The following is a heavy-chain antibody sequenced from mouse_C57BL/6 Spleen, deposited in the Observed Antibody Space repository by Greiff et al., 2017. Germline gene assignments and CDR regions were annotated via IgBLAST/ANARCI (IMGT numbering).Heavy chain of an antibody. CDR2: ISSGGSYT. Sequence: EVKLVESGGDLVKPGGSLKLSCAASGFTFSSYGMSWVRQTPDKRLEWVATISSGGSYTYYPDSVKGRFTISRDNAKNTLYLQMSSLKSEDTAMYYCARHNYYGSSLWYFDVWGTGTTVTVSS. V-gene: IGHV5-6*02. J-gene: IGHJ1*03. CDR1: GFTFSSYG. D-gene: IGHD1-1*01. CDR3: ARHNYYGSSLWYFDV.